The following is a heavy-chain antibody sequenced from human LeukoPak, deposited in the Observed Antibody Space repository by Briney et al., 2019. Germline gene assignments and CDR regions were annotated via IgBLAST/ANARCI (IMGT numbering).Heavy chain of an antibody. CDR1: VFTFSSYG. D-gene: IGHD2-15*01. V-gene: IGHV3-30*03. J-gene: IGHJ4*02. CDR2: ISYDGSNK. Sequence: GGALRLSCAASVFTFSSYGMHWVRQAPGKGLEWVAVISYDGSNKYYADSVKGRFTISRDNSKNTLYLQMNSLRAEDTAVYYCARRADRDKDFDYWGQGTLVTVSS. CDR3: ARRADRDKDFDY.